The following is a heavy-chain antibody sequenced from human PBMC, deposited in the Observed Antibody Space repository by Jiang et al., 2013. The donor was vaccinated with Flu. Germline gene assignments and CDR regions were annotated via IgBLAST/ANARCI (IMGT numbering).Heavy chain of an antibody. J-gene: IGHJ3*02. Sequence: LLKPSETLSLTCAVYGGSFSGYYWSWIRQPPGKGLEWIGEINHSGSTNYNPSLKSRVTISVDTSKNQFSLKLSSVTAADTAVYYCARDHRAFDIWGQGTMVTVSS. CDR1: GGSFSGYY. CDR2: INHSGST. V-gene: IGHV4-34*01. CDR3: ARDHRAFDI.